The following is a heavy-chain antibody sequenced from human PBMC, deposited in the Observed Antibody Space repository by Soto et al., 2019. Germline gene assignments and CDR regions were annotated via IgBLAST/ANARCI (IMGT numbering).Heavy chain of an antibody. CDR3: ARDSRFLEWLSASDAFDI. D-gene: IGHD3-3*01. CDR1: GFTFSSYW. Sequence: GGSLRLSCAASGFTFSSYWMSWVRQAPGKGLEWVANIKQDGSEKYYVDSVKGRFTISRDNAKNSLYLQMNSLRADDTAVYYCARDSRFLEWLSASDAFDIWGQGTMVTVSS. J-gene: IGHJ3*02. V-gene: IGHV3-7*01. CDR2: IKQDGSEK.